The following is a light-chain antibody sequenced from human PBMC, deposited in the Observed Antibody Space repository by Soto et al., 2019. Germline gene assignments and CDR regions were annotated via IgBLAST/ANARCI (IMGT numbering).Light chain of an antibody. CDR2: ATS. J-gene: IGKJ4*01. CDR1: QSISRY. CDR3: QQTYSTPLT. Sequence: DIQMTQSPSFLSASVGDRVTITCRASQSISRYLNWYRQKPGKAPELLIYATSHLQSEVPSRFSGSGSGPDFTLTVSSLQPEDFATYYCQQTYSTPLTFGGGTTVDIK. V-gene: IGKV1-39*01.